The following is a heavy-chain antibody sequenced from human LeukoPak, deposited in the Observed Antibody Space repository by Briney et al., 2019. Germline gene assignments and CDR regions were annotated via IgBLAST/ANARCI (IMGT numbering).Heavy chain of an antibody. D-gene: IGHD3-22*01. J-gene: IGHJ4*02. CDR1: GFTFSSYW. CDR2: LNADGSAP. V-gene: IGHV3-74*01. Sequence: GGSLRLSCAASGFTFSSYWMHWVRQAPGKGLVWVSRLNADGSAPSYADSVKGRFTISRDNSKNTLYLQMNSPRAEDTAVYYCVKGHIDGEGYYYFDYWGQGTLVTVSS. CDR3: VKGHIDGEGYYYFDY.